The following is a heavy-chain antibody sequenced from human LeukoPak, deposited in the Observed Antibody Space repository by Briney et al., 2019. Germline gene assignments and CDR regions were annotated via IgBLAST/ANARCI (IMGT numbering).Heavy chain of an antibody. Sequence: GESLKISCKGSGYSCTSYWIWCVRHMPGKGLEWRRIIYPGDSDTRYSPSFQGQVTISADRSISTAYLQWSSLKASDTAMYYCARPPRCSSTSCYRAFDIWGQGTMVTVSS. CDR1: GYSCTSYW. J-gene: IGHJ3*02. V-gene: IGHV5-51*01. D-gene: IGHD2-2*02. CDR3: ARPPRCSSTSCYRAFDI. CDR2: IYPGDSDT.